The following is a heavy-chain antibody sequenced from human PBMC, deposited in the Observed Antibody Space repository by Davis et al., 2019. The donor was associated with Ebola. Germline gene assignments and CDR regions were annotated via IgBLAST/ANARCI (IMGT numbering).Heavy chain of an antibody. V-gene: IGHV1-46*01. Sequence: ASVKVSCKASGYTFTSYYMHWVRQAPGHGLEWMGIINPSGGSTSYAQKFQGRVTMTRDTSTSTVYMELRSLRSDDTAVYYCARSVTMIVVVTHFDYWGQGTLVTVSS. CDR1: GYTFTSYY. D-gene: IGHD3-22*01. J-gene: IGHJ4*02. CDR3: ARSVTMIVVVTHFDY. CDR2: INPSGGST.